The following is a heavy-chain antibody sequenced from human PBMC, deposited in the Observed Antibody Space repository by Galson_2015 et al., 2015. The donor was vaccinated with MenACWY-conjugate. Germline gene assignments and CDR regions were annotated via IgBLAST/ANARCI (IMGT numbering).Heavy chain of an antibody. J-gene: IGHJ5*02. CDR1: GGSIESRTFY. CDR2: IYFSGST. CDR3: ARGQWGKWFDP. D-gene: IGHD1-26*01. V-gene: IGHV4-39*07. Sequence: SETLSLTCTVSGGSIESRTFYWGWIRQPPGKGLEWIGSIYFSGSTYYNSSLKSRVTISVDTSKNQFSLKVNSLTAADTAMYFCARGQWGKWFDPWGQGTQVTVSS.